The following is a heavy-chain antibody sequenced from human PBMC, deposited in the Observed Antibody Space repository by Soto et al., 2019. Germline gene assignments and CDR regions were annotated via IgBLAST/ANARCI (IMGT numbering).Heavy chain of an antibody. CDR2: IYWDDDK. D-gene: IGHD3-10*02. V-gene: IGHV2-5*02. Sequence: SGPTLVNPTQTLTLTCTFSGFSLTTSGVGVDWVRQSPGQALEWLALIYWDDDKRYNPALKTRLTITKDTSKNQVVLKMSDMDPADTATYYSARTHHDVPLTLDVWGQGTTVTVSS. CDR1: GFSLTTSGVG. CDR3: ARTHHDVPLTLDV. J-gene: IGHJ6*02.